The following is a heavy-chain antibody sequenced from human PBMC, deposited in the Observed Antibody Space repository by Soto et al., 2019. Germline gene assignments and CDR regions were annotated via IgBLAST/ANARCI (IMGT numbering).Heavy chain of an antibody. CDR1: GYTFTSYG. J-gene: IGHJ5*02. D-gene: IGHD6-13*01. Sequence: ASVEVSCKXSGYTFTSYGIHWVRQAPGQRLEWMGWINAANGDTKYSPKFQGRVTITRDTSASTAYMELGSLRSEDTAVYYCVRRHVSATGIDWFDPWGQGTLVTVSS. V-gene: IGHV1-3*01. CDR2: INAANGDT. CDR3: VRRHVSATGIDWFDP.